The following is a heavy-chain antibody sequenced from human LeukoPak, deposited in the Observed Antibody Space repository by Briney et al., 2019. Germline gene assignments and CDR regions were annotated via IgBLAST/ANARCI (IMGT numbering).Heavy chain of an antibody. J-gene: IGHJ4*02. V-gene: IGHV4-39*07. D-gene: IGHD6-13*01. Sequence: PSETLSHTCTVSGGSISSSTYYWGWIRQPPGKGLEWIGSIFYSGRTYYNPSLKSRVTMSVDTSKNQFSLRLSSVNAADTAVYYCARDILATSIAAPYYWGQGTLVTVSS. CDR1: GGSISSSTYY. CDR2: IFYSGRT. CDR3: ARDILATSIAAPYY.